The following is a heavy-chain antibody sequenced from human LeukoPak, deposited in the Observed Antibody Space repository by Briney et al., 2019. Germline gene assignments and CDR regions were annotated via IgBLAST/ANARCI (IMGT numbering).Heavy chain of an antibody. V-gene: IGHV3-7*01. D-gene: IGHD5-18*01. J-gene: IGHJ4*02. CDR1: GFTFGDYA. CDR3: ARDLAYSRLDY. CDR2: INPDGSEK. Sequence: GGSLRLSCTASGFTFGDYAMSWFRQAPGKGLEWVASINPDGSEKYSVDSVEGRFTISRDNAKNLLYLQVNSLRVEDTAFYYCARDLAYSRLDYWGQGMLVTVSS.